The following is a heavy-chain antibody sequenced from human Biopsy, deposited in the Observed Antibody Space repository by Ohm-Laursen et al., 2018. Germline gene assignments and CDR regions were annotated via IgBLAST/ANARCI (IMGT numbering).Heavy chain of an antibody. V-gene: IGHV1-2*02. CDR3: ARRTWDN. CDR2: INPNSGGT. Sequence: ASVKVPCKVSGYTFIDYYIHWVRQAPGQGLEWMGWINPNSGGTKYAQKFQGRVTMAGDTSINTVHMELRNLRSDDTAVYYCARRTWDNWGLGTLITVSS. J-gene: IGHJ4*02. CDR1: GYTFIDYY.